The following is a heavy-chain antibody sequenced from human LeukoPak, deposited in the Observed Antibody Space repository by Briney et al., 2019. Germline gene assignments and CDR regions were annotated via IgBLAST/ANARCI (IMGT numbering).Heavy chain of an antibody. J-gene: IGHJ4*02. D-gene: IGHD1-26*01. V-gene: IGHV3-13*01. CDR2: IGTAGDT. CDR1: GFTFSSYD. Sequence: AGGSLRLSCAASGFTFSSYDMHWVRQATGKGLEWVSAIGTAGDTYYPGSVKGRFTISRENAKNSLYLQMNSLRAGDTAVYYCARSMPYSGSYQYYFDYWGQGTLVTVSS. CDR3: ARSMPYSGSYQYYFDY.